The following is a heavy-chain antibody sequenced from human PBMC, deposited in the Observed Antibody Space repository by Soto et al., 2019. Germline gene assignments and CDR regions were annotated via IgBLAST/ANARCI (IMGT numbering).Heavy chain of an antibody. CDR3: ARMPDITMIVVVKVYYFDY. V-gene: IGHV1-18*01. Sequence: GASVKVSCKASGYTFTRSGISWVRQAPGQGPEWMGWISAYNGNTNYAQKLQGRVTMTTDTSTSTAYMELRSLRSDDTAVYYCARMPDITMIVVVKVYYFDYWGQGTLVTVSS. J-gene: IGHJ4*02. CDR2: ISAYNGNT. CDR1: GYTFTRSG. D-gene: IGHD3-22*01.